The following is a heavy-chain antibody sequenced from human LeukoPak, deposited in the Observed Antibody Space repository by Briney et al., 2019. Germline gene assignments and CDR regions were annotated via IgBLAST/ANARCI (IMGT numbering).Heavy chain of an antibody. CDR3: ARHSWCREGYNHPFDY. D-gene: IGHD5-24*01. CDR2: ISYSGRT. CDR1: GGSISAGDYH. Sequence: SETLSLTCTVSGGSISAGDYHWAWIRQPPRKGLAWIGSISYSGRTDYNPSLKSRLTMSIDTSKKQFSLILNSVTAADTAVYYCARHSWCREGYNHPFDYWGQGTLVTVSS. J-gene: IGHJ4*02. V-gene: IGHV4-39*01.